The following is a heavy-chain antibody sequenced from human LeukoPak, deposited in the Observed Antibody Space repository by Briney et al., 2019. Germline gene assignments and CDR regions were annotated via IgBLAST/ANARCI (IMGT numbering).Heavy chain of an antibody. CDR1: GGTFSSYA. Sequence: SVKVSCKASGGTFSSYAISWVRQAPGQGLEWMGGIIPIFGTANYAQKFQGRVTITADESTSTAYMELSSLRSEDTAVYYCARDRGSYPYFDYWGQGTLVTVSS. J-gene: IGHJ4*02. CDR3: ARDRGSYPYFDY. CDR2: IIPIFGTA. V-gene: IGHV1-69*13. D-gene: IGHD1-26*01.